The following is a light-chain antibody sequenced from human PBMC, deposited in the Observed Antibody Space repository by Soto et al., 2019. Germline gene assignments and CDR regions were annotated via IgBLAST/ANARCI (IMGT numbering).Light chain of an antibody. J-gene: IGKJ5*01. CDR1: QDISNS. V-gene: IGKV1-39*01. CDR3: QQSYSTLIT. CDR2: DAS. Sequence: DIQMTHSPSSLSASVGDRVTITCQASQDISNSLNWYQQRPGKAPNLLIYDASNLETGVPSRFSGSGSGTDFTLTISSLQPEDFATYYCQQSYSTLITFGQGTRLEIK.